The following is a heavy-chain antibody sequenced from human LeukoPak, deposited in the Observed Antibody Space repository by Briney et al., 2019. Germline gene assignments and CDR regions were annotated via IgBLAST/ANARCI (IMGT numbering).Heavy chain of an antibody. CDR2: IYCSGST. CDR1: GGSISSYY. Sequence: PSETLSLTCTVSGGSISSYYWSWIRQPPGKGLEWIGYIYCSGSTNYNPSLKSRVTISVDTSKNQFSLKLSSVTAADTAVYYCARGGSNWNYALNYYYMDVWGKGTTVTVSS. D-gene: IGHD1-7*01. CDR3: ARGGSNWNYALNYYYMDV. V-gene: IGHV4-59*01. J-gene: IGHJ6*03.